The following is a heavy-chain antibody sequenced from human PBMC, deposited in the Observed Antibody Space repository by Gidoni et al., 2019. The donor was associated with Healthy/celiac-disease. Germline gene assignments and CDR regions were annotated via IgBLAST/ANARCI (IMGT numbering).Heavy chain of an antibody. CDR1: GFPLDDYT. J-gene: IGHJ4*02. D-gene: IGHD4-17*01. Sequence: EVQLVESGGVVVQPGGFLRLSCAASGFPLDDYTMHWVRQVPGKGLEWVSLISWDGGSTYYADSVKGRFTISRDNSKNSLYLQMNSLRTEDTALYYCAKDSYGDQGYFDYWGQGTLVTVSS. CDR2: ISWDGGST. V-gene: IGHV3-43*01. CDR3: AKDSYGDQGYFDY.